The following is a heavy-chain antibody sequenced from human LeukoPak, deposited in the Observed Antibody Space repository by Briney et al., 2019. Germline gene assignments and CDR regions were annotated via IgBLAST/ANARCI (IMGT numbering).Heavy chain of an antibody. CDR2: INTSGNT. Sequence: SETLSLTCTVSGASISDYDWDWIRQPAGQGLEWIGRINTSGNTNYNPSLTSRVTMSVDTSKNQFSLKVYSVTAADTAVYYCASVATRYYYTIDVWGQGTTVTVSS. J-gene: IGHJ6*02. V-gene: IGHV4-4*07. CDR3: ASVATRYYYTIDV. CDR1: GASISDYD. D-gene: IGHD2-21*01.